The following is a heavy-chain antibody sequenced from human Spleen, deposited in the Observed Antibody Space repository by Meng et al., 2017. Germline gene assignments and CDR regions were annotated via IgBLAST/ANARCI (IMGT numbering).Heavy chain of an antibody. J-gene: IGHJ4*02. CDR1: GFTFGDYA. V-gene: IGHV3-49*03. CDR3: TTDPAYYDYVWGSYRSD. CDR2: IRSKAYGGTT. D-gene: IGHD3-16*02. Sequence: GESLKISCTASGFTFGDYAMSWFRQAPGKGLEWVGFIRSKAYGGTTEYAASVKGRFTISRDDSKSIAYLQMNSLKTEDTAVYYCTTDPAYYDYVWGSYRSDWGQGTLVTVSS.